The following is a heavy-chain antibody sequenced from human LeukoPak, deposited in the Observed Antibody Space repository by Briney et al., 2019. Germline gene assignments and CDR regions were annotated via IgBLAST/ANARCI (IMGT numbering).Heavy chain of an antibody. Sequence: GGSLRLSCAASGFTFSSYAMSWVRQAPGKGLEWVSAISGSGGSTYYADSVKGRFTISRDNSKNPLYLQMNSLRAEDTAVYYCAKAPYYYGSGSYYSMVVGFDYWGQGTLVTVSS. D-gene: IGHD3-10*01. J-gene: IGHJ4*02. V-gene: IGHV3-23*01. CDR2: ISGSGGST. CDR1: GFTFSSYA. CDR3: AKAPYYYGSGSYYSMVVGFDY.